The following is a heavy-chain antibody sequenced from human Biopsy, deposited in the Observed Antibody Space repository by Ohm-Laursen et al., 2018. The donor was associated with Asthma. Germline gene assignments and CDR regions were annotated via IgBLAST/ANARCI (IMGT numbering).Heavy chain of an antibody. CDR2: ISKDASAR. CDR3: VRDGTDDAFDI. D-gene: IGHD1-1*01. Sequence: SLRLSCAASGFSFSNFAIHWVRQAPGKGLEWVGVISKDASARDYADSVKGRFTMARDNSKNTLDLQMNSLREEDTAVYYCVRDGTDDAFDIWGQGTVVSVSS. J-gene: IGHJ3*02. CDR1: GFSFSNFA. V-gene: IGHV3-30*01.